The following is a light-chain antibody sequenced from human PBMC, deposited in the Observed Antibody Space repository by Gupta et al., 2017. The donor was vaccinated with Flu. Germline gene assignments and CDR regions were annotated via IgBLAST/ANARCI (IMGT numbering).Light chain of an antibody. Sequence: DIQMTQSPSSLSASVGDRGSINCRASQRISTYVNWYQQRPGKAPKLLISTASTLKSGVPSRFSGSGSGPDFTLTISKLQPEDFATYFCPQSDNTPMAFGQGTKVEIK. J-gene: IGKJ1*01. V-gene: IGKV1-39*01. CDR3: PQSDNTPMA. CDR2: TAS. CDR1: QRISTY.